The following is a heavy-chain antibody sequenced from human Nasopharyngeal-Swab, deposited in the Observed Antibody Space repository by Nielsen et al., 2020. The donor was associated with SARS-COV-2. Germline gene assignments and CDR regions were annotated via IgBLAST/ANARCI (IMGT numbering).Heavy chain of an antibody. V-gene: IGHV4-4*02. CDR3: ARVLAERAYYDFWSGYSDYYYGMDV. J-gene: IGHJ6*02. CDR2: IYHSGST. D-gene: IGHD3-3*01. CDR1: GGSISSSNW. Sequence: SETLSLTCAVFGGSISSSNWWSWVRQPPGKGLEWIGEIYHSGSTNYNPSLKSRVTISVDKSKNQFSLKLSSVTAADTAVYYCARVLAERAYYDFWSGYSDYYYGMDVWGQGTTVTVSS.